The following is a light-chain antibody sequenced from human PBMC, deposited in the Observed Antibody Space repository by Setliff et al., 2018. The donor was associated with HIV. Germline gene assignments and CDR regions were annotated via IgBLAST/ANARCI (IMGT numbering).Light chain of an antibody. Sequence: QSALTQPRSVSGSPGQSVTISCTGTSSDVGGYNYVSWYQQHPGKVPKLIIYDVNKRPSGAPVRFSGSKSGNTASLTISGLQTEDEADYYCCSYAGSHTFVFGIGTKVTVL. CDR3: CSYAGSHTFV. CDR2: DVN. V-gene: IGLV2-11*01. J-gene: IGLJ1*01. CDR1: SSDVGGYNY.